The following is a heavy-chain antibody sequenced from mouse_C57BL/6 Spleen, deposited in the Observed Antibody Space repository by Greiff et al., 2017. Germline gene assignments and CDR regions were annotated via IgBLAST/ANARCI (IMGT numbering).Heavy chain of an antibody. Sequence: QVQLQQSGPELVKPGASVKISCKASGYAFSSSWMNWVKQRPGKGLEWIGRIYPGDGDTNYNGKFKGKATLTADKSSSTAYMQLSSLPSEDSAVDFCARWGWAGSSSYFDYWGQGTTLTVSS. CDR2: IYPGDGDT. V-gene: IGHV1-82*01. CDR3: ARWGWAGSSSYFDY. CDR1: GYAFSSSW. J-gene: IGHJ2*01. D-gene: IGHD1-1*01.